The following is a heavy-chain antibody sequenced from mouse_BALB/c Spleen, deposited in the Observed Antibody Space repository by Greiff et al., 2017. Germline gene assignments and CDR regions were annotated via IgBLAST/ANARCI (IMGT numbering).Heavy chain of an antibody. CDR3: ASTATGNAMDY. V-gene: IGHV1-7*01. CDR2: INPSTGYT. CDR1: GYTFTSYW. J-gene: IGHJ4*01. D-gene: IGHD1-2*01. Sequence: VKLQESGAELAKPGASVKMSCKASGYTFTSYWMHWVKQRPGQGLEWIGYINPSTGYTEYNQKFKDKATLTADKSSSTAYMQLSSLTSEDSAVYYCASTATGNAMDYWGQGTSVTVSS.